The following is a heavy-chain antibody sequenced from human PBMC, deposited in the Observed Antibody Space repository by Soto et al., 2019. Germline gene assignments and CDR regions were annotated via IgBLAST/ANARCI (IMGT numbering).Heavy chain of an antibody. CDR1: GFTFSTYP. J-gene: IGHJ4*02. CDR3: VKDCSSGSCYKDYFEY. Sequence: PGGSLRLSCSASGFTFSTYPMHWVRQAPRKGLEWVSAISTNGGRTFYAESVKGRFTISRDNSKNTLYLQMSSLRAEDTAVYYCVKDCSSGSCYKDYFEYWGQGTLVTVSS. V-gene: IGHV3-64D*06. D-gene: IGHD2-15*01. CDR2: ISTNGGRT.